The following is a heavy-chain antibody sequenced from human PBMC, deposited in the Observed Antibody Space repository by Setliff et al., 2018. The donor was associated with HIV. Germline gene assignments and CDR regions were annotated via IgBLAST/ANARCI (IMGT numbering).Heavy chain of an antibody. D-gene: IGHD3-3*01. CDR3: ARIGNLWSGYYPYYYYYYMDV. J-gene: IGHJ6*03. CDR1: GFTFSTYS. CDR2: ISSSSSYI. V-gene: IGHV3-21*01. Sequence: GGSLRLSCAASGFTFSTYSMNWVRQAPGKGLEWVSSISSSSSYIYYADSVKGRFTISSDNAKNSLYLQMNSLRAEDTAVYYCARIGNLWSGYYPYYYYYYMDVWGKGATVTVSS.